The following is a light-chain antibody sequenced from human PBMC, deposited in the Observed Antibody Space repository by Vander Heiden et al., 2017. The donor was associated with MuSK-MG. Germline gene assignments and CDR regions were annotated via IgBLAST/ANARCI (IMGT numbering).Light chain of an antibody. Sequence: HSAITQPPSVSASPDQSVTISCTRSSSYADNYNRVLWYQQPPGTAPQLLIYEVTKRPAVAPDCFSGSKSGNTASLTVAVLQAGDDADYYCSSYTSDSPHVVFGGGTKLTVL. V-gene: IGLV2-18*02. J-gene: IGLJ2*01. CDR2: EVT. CDR3: SSYTSDSPHVV. CDR1: SSYADNYNR.